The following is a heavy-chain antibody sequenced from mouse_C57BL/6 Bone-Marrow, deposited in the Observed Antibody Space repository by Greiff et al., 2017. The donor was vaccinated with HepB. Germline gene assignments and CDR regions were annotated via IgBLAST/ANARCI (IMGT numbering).Heavy chain of an antibody. CDR2: SRNKANDYTT. D-gene: IGHD4-1*01. Sequence: EVKLVESGGGLVQSGRSLRLSCATSGFTFSDFYMEWVRQAPGKGLEWIAASRNKANDYTTEYSASGKGRFIVTRDTSQSILYLQMNALRAEDTAIYYCARDAWDPAWFAYWGQGTLVTVSA. V-gene: IGHV7-1*01. CDR1: GFTFSDFY. CDR3: ARDAWDPAWFAY. J-gene: IGHJ3*01.